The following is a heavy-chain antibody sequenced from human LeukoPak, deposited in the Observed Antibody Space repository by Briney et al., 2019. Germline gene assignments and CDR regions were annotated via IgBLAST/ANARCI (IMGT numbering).Heavy chain of an antibody. V-gene: IGHV1-2*02. CDR2: INPNSGGT. CDR3: ARSGEFGYYYYGMDV. J-gene: IGHJ6*02. D-gene: IGHD3-10*01. CDR1: GFTFTGYY. Sequence: GASVKVSCKASGFTFTGYYMYWVRQAPGQGLEWMGWINPNSGGTKYAQKFQGRVTMTRDTSISTGYMELSRLRSDDTAVYYCARSGEFGYYYYGMDVWGQGTTVTVSS.